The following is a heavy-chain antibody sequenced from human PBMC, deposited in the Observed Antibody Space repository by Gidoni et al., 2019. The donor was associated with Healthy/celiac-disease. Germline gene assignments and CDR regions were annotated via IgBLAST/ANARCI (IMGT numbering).Heavy chain of an antibody. CDR1: AVTLSSYA. J-gene: IGHJ4*02. CDR2: ISGSGGST. CDR3: AKDGYGDFGSDYFDY. V-gene: IGHV3-23*01. D-gene: IGHD4-17*01. Sequence: EVQLLESGGGLVQPGGSLRLSCAASAVTLSSYAMRWVRQAPGKVLEWVSAISGSGGSTYYADSVKGRFTISRNNSKNTLYLQMNSLRAEDTAVYYCAKDGYGDFGSDYFDYWGQGTLVTVSS.